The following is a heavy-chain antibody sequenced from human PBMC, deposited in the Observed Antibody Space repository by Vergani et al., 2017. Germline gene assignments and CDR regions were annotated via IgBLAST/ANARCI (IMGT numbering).Heavy chain of an antibody. D-gene: IGHD3-22*01. CDR2: INPSGGST. V-gene: IGHV1-46*01. CDR1: GYTFTSYY. Sequence: QVQLVQSGAEVKKPGASVKVSCKASGYTFTSYYMHWVRQAPGQGLEWMGIINPSGGSTSYAQKFQGRVTMTRDTSTSTVYMELSSLRSEDTAVYYCASCYYDSSGYYHFDYWGQGTLVTVSS. CDR3: ASCYYDSSGYYHFDY. J-gene: IGHJ4*02.